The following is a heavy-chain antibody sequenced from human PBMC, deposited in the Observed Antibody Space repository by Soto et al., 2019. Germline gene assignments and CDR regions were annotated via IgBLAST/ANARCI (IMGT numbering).Heavy chain of an antibody. J-gene: IGHJ4*02. D-gene: IGHD2-15*01. CDR1: GFTVRTNG. CDR3: AGHGGYSY. Sequence: EVQLLESGGGLVQAGGSLRLSCAATGFTVRTNGMSWVRQAPGKGLEWVASFSSGSSDTHYADSLKGRFAISRDNSKNTLYLQMNSLRVEVTALYYCAGHGGYSYLGQGTLVTVSS. V-gene: IGHV3-23*01. CDR2: FSSGSSDT.